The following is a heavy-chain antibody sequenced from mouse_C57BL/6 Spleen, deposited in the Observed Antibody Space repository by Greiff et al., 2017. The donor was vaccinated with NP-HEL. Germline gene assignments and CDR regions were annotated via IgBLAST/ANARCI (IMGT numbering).Heavy chain of an antibody. D-gene: IGHD3-3*01. CDR3: ARGAVGGAMDY. CDR2: INYDGSST. CDR1: GFTFSDYY. V-gene: IGHV5-16*01. J-gene: IGHJ4*01. Sequence: EVKLVESEGGLVQPGSSMKLSCTASGFTFSDYYMAWVRQVPEKGLEWVANINYDGSSTYYLDSLKSRFIISRDNAKNILYLQMSSLKSEDTATYYCARGAVGGAMDYWGQGTSVTVSS.